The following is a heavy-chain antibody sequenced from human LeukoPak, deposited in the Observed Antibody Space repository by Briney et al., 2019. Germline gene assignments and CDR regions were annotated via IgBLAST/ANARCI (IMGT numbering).Heavy chain of an antibody. V-gene: IGHV4-59*01. J-gene: IGHJ4*02. CDR2: FHHSGST. D-gene: IGHD5-18*01. CDR1: GGSISSYY. CDR3: AKGIGYSYGPGGLSFDY. Sequence: SETLSLTCTVSGGSISSYYWTWIRQSPGKGLEWIGFFHHSGSTNYNPSFKSRVTISADTSNNHFSLRLTSVTAADTAVYYCAKGIGYSYGPGGLSFDYWGQGTLVTVSS.